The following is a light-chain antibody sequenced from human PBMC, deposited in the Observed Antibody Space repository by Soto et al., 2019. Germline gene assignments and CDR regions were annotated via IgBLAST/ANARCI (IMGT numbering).Light chain of an antibody. CDR2: GAS. CDR1: QSVSSSY. V-gene: IGKV3-20*01. CDR3: QQYGSSPPIT. J-gene: IGKJ5*01. Sequence: EVVLTQSPGTLSFSPGERGTLSCRSSQSVSSSYLAWYQQKPGQAPRLLIYGASSRATGIPDRFSGSGSGTDFTLTISRLEPEDFAVYYCQQYGSSPPITFGQGTRREIK.